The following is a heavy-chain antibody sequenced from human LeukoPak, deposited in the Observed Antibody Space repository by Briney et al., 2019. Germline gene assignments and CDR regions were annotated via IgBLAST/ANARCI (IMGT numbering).Heavy chain of an antibody. V-gene: IGHV1-8*01. CDR1: GYTFTSYD. CDR3: AYSSSWSEPHFDY. Sequence: ASVKVSCKASGYTFTSYDINWVRQATGQGLEWMGWMNPNSGNTGYAQKFQGRVTMTRNTSISTAYMELSSLRSEDTAVYYCAYSSSWSEPHFDYWGQGTLVTVSS. J-gene: IGHJ4*02. D-gene: IGHD6-13*01. CDR2: MNPNSGNT.